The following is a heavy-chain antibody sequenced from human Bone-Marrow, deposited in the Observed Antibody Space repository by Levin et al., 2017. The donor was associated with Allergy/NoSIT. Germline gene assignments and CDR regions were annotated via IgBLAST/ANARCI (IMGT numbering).Heavy chain of an antibody. CDR2: ISPDNDNT. V-gene: IGHV1-18*01. Sequence: ASVKVSCKTSGYTFTSYVITWVRQAPGQGPEWMGWISPDNDNTNYAQKVQGRVTMTTDTSTSTAYMELRSLRSDDTAVYYCARGDVNIGVGVAASLDYWGQGTLVTVSS. CDR3: ARGDVNIGVGVAASLDY. D-gene: IGHD2-15*01. J-gene: IGHJ4*02. CDR1: GYTFTSYV.